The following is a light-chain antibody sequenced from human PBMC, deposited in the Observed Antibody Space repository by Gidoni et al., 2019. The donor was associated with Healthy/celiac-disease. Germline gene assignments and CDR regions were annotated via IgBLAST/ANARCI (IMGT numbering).Light chain of an antibody. Sequence: DIQMTPFPSSLSASVGDRVTITCRASQGIRSYLNWYQQKPGKAPKLLIYAASSLQSGVPSRVSGSGSGTDFTLTISSLQPEDFATYYCQQSYSTPPTFGGXTEVEIK. CDR2: AAS. J-gene: IGKJ4*01. V-gene: IGKV1-39*01. CDR3: QQSYSTPPT. CDR1: QGIRSY.